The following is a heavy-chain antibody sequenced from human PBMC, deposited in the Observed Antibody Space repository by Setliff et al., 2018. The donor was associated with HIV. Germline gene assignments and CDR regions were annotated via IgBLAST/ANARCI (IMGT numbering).Heavy chain of an antibody. Sequence: SCKASGGSVSSVNYYWGWIRQPPGKGLEWIGSIYHNGITYYNPSLKSRVTISVDTSQNQFSLKLSSVTAADTAVYYCARSFGNGNSRLGNWGQGTLVTVSS. CDR1: GGSVSSVNYY. CDR2: IYHNGIT. V-gene: IGHV4-39*01. J-gene: IGHJ4*02. D-gene: IGHD2-8*01. CDR3: ARSFGNGNSRLGN.